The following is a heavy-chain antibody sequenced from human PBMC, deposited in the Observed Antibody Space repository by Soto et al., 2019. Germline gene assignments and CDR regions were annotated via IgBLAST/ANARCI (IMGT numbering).Heavy chain of an antibody. CDR1: GFSLSTSGVS. CDR3: ARPCGGDCYSKGDY. Sequence: QITLKESGPTLVKPTQTLTLTCTFSGFSLSTSGVSVGWIRQPPGKALEWLALIYWDDDKRYSPSLKSRLTITKDTSKNQLVLTMTNMDPVDTATYYCARPCGGDCYSKGDYWGQGTLVTVSS. V-gene: IGHV2-5*02. D-gene: IGHD2-21*02. J-gene: IGHJ4*02. CDR2: IYWDDDK.